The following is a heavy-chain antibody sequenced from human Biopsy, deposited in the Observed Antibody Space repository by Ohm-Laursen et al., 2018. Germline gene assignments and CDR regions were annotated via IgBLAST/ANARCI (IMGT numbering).Heavy chain of an antibody. J-gene: IGHJ4*02. CDR1: GFTFDDYA. Sequence: SLRLSCTASGFTFDDYAMHWVRQAPGKGLEWVSGIFRNSGNIDYAASVKGRFTISRDDAKNSLYLQMNSLRPEDTAFYYCATIAGWGSSPDLRPYWGQGTLVTVSS. CDR2: IFRNSGNI. D-gene: IGHD3-3*01. V-gene: IGHV3-9*01. CDR3: ATIAGWGSSPDLRPY.